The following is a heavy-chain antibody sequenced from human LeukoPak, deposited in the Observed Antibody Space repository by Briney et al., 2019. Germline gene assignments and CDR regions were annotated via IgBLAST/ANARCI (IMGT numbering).Heavy chain of an antibody. Sequence: GGSLRLSCSASGFTFSSYAMHWVRQAPGKGLEYVSAISSNGGSTYYADSVKGRFTISRDNSKNTLYLQMSSLRAEDTVVYYCVKEGWIQLDGMDVWGQGTTVTVSS. V-gene: IGHV3-64D*06. D-gene: IGHD5-18*01. CDR3: VKEGWIQLDGMDV. CDR1: GFTFSSYA. CDR2: ISSNGGST. J-gene: IGHJ6*02.